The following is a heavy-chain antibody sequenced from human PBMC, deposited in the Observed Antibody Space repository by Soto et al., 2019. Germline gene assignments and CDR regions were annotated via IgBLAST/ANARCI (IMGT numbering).Heavy chain of an antibody. D-gene: IGHD3-10*01. V-gene: IGHV4-59*02. CDR2: IFFTGAT. J-gene: IGHJ6*02. CDR3: ARVRVVFAGSSLCRRLDV. CDR1: GGSVTFDH. Sequence: WEALSLTCIVSGGSVTFDHPFWSWIRQPPGKGLEWIGHIFFTGATTSSPSLKSRVTMSIDSSKTQFSLNLTSVTAADSAIYYCARVRVVFAGSSLCRRLDVWGQGTTVTVSS.